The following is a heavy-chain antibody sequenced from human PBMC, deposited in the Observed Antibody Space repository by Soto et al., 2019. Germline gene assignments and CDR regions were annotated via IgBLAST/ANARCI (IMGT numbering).Heavy chain of an antibody. Sequence: QVQLQESDPGLVKPSQTLSLTCTVSGGSISSGDYYWSWIRQPPGKGLEWIGYIYYSGSTYYNPSLKSRVTISVDTSKNQFSLKLSSVTAADTAVYYCARGEGSSWYGDYYGMDVWGQGTTVTVSS. D-gene: IGHD6-13*01. CDR2: IYYSGST. V-gene: IGHV4-30-4*01. CDR1: GGSISSGDYY. CDR3: ARGEGSSWYGDYYGMDV. J-gene: IGHJ6*02.